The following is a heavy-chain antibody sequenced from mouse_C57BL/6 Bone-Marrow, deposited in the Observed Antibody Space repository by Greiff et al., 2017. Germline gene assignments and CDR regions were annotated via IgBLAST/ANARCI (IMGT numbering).Heavy chain of an antibody. CDR1: GYTFTDYE. Sequence: QVQLKESGAELVRPGASVTPSCKASGYTFTDYEMHWVKQTPVHGLEWIGAIDPETGGTAYNQKFKGKAILTADKSSSTAYMELRSLTSEDSAVYYCTRFDYYGSFDYWGQGTTLTVSS. V-gene: IGHV1-15*01. CDR2: IDPETGGT. CDR3: TRFDYYGSFDY. J-gene: IGHJ2*01. D-gene: IGHD1-1*01.